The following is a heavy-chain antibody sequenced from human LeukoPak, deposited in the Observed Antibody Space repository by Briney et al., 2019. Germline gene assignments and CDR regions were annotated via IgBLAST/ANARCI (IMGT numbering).Heavy chain of an antibody. D-gene: IGHD1-7*01. Sequence: SETLSLTCTVSGGSVSSGNYYWNWIRQPPGKGLEWIGYIYYSGSTNYNPSLKSRVTISVDTSKNQFSLKLSSVTAADTAVYYCARIHNWDYYFDYWGQGTLVTVSS. J-gene: IGHJ4*02. V-gene: IGHV4-61*01. CDR3: ARIHNWDYYFDY. CDR2: IYYSGST. CDR1: GGSVSSGNYY.